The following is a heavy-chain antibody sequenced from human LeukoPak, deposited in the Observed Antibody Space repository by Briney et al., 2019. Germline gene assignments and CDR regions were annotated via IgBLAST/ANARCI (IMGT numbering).Heavy chain of an antibody. CDR3: ARDGGTTGTSFDY. CDR1: GGTFSSYA. J-gene: IGHJ4*02. Sequence: GSSVKVSCKASGGTFSSYAISWVRQAPGQGLEWMGWINPNSGGTNYAQKFQGRVTMTRDTSISTAYMELSRLRSDDTAVYYCARDGGTTGTSFDYWGQGTLVTVSS. D-gene: IGHD1-1*01. CDR2: INPNSGGT. V-gene: IGHV1-2*02.